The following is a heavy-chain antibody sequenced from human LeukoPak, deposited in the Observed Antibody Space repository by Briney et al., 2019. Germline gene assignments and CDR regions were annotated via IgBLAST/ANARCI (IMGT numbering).Heavy chain of an antibody. Sequence: SETLSLTCAVYGGSFSGYYWSWIRQPPGKGLEWIGEINHSGSTSYNPSLKSRVTISVDTSKNQFSLKLSSVTAADTAVYYCARARRYCSGGSCYLYYFDYWGQGTLVTASS. CDR1: GGSFSGYY. J-gene: IGHJ4*02. CDR3: ARARRYCSGGSCYLYYFDY. V-gene: IGHV4-34*01. CDR2: INHSGST. D-gene: IGHD2-15*01.